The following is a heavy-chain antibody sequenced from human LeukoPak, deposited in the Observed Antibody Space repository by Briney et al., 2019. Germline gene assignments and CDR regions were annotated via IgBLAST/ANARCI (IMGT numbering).Heavy chain of an antibody. CDR2: IKSKSDGRTI. CDR1: VFIPSNAG. V-gene: IGHV3-15*01. CDR3: TKGAWYGRAL. Sequence: GSLRLSCAASVFIPSNAGMNWVRQTRGKEGEWVGRIKSKSDGRTIDYAAPVKGRFPISRDDSNNTLYLQITSLETADTGVYYGTKGAWYGRALWGQGTLVTVS. J-gene: IGHJ4*02. D-gene: IGHD6-19*01.